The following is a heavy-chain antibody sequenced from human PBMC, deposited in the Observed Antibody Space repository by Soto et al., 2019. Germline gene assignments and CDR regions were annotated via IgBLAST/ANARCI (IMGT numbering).Heavy chain of an antibody. V-gene: IGHV4-30-2*01. J-gene: IGHJ4*02. Sequence: KPSETLSLTCAVSGGSISSGGYSWIWIRHPPGKGLEWIGYIYHSGSTYYNPSLKSRVTISVDRSKNQFSLKLSSVTAADTAVYYCARGYYGSGSPDHSRSLFDYWGQGTLVTVSS. CDR2: IYHSGST. CDR3: ARGYYGSGSPDHSRSLFDY. CDR1: GGSISSGGYS. D-gene: IGHD3-10*01.